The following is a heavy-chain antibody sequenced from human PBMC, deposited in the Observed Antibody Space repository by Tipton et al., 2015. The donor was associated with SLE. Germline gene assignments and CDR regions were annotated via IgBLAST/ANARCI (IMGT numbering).Heavy chain of an antibody. CDR3: ARGHPPIDVLIGGGRFDP. CDR2: FNHGGST. J-gene: IGHJ5*02. CDR1: GESFSAYY. Sequence: TLSLTCAVYGESFSAYYWTWIRQPPGKRLEWSGYFNHGGSTTYNPSFKSRVTISEDTSKNQFSLRLSSVTAADTAIYYCARGHPPIDVLIGGGRFDPRGQATLVTVSS. D-gene: IGHD2-21*01. V-gene: IGHV4-34*01.